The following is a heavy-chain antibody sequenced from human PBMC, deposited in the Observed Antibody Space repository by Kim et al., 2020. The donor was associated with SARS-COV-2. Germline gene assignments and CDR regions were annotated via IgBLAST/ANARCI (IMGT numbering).Heavy chain of an antibody. Sequence: GGSLRLSCAASGFTFSSYDMHWVRQATGKGLEWVSAIGTAGDTYYPGSVKGRFTISRENAKNSLYLQMNSLRAGDTAVYYCARSRMGRGSYYHYYYYGMDVWGQGTTVTVSS. D-gene: IGHD1-26*01. V-gene: IGHV3-13*04. CDR3: ARSRMGRGSYYHYYYYGMDV. J-gene: IGHJ6*02. CDR1: GFTFSSYD. CDR2: IGTAGDT.